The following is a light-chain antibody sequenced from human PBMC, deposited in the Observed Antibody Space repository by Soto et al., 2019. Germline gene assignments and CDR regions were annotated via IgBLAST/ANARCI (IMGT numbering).Light chain of an antibody. V-gene: IGKV1-27*01. Sequence: QMTQSPSSLSASIGDRVTITCRASQGIGTYLAWYQQRPGKVPQLLISAASTLQSGVPSRFSGSGSGTDFTLTINSLQPEDVAIYYCQKYNSAPLTFGGGTKVE. CDR3: QKYNSAPLT. J-gene: IGKJ4*01. CDR2: AAS. CDR1: QGIGTY.